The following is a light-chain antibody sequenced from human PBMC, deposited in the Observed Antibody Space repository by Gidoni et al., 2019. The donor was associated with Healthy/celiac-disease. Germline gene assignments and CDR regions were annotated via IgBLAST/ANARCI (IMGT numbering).Light chain of an antibody. CDR1: QSVSSSY. Sequence: IVLTQSPGPLSLSPGERATLSCRASQSVSSSYLAGYQQKPGQAPRLLIYGASSRATGIPDRFSGSGSGTDFTLTISRLEPEDFAVYYCQQYGSSPPTFGPGTKVDIK. CDR3: QQYGSSPPT. V-gene: IGKV3-20*01. J-gene: IGKJ3*01. CDR2: GAS.